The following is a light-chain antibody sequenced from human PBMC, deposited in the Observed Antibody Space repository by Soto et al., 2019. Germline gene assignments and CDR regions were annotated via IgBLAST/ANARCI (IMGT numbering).Light chain of an antibody. CDR1: QGISNY. CDR2: AAS. CDR3: QKYTSAPFT. V-gene: IGKV1-27*01. J-gene: IGKJ3*01. Sequence: DIQMTQSPSSLSASVGDRVTITCRASQGISNYLAWYQQKPGKVPKLLIYAASTLQSGVQSRFSGSGSGTDFTLTIRSQQSEDVTTYYCQKYTSAPFTFGPGTKVDIK.